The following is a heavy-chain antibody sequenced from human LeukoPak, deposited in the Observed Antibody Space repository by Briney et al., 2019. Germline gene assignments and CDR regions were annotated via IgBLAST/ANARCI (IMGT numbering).Heavy chain of an antibody. CDR3: AKDKYYYGSGSFYNGMDV. CDR1: GFTFSGYW. CDR2: ISYDGSNK. J-gene: IGHJ6*02. V-gene: IGHV3-30*18. Sequence: PGGSLRLSCAASGFTFSGYWMSWVRQAPGKGLEWVAVISYDGSNKYYADSVKGRFTISRDNSKNTLYLQMNSLRAEDTAVYYCAKDKYYYGSGSFYNGMDVWGQGTTVTVSS. D-gene: IGHD3-10*01.